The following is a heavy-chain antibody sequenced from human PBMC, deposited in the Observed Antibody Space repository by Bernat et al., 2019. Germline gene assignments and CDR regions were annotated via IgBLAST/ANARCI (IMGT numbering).Heavy chain of an antibody. D-gene: IGHD4-17*01. CDR1: AFTFSTYA. Sequence: VHLLESGGGLVQPGGSLRLSCSASAFTFSTYAMNWVRQAPGKGLEWVSTISGSGFSTYYADSVTGRFTISRDKSKNTLSLQMNSLRAEDTAVYYCAKELRSSENWFDPWGQGTLVTVSS. CDR3: AKELRSSENWFDP. V-gene: IGHV3-23*01. J-gene: IGHJ5*02. CDR2: ISGSGFST.